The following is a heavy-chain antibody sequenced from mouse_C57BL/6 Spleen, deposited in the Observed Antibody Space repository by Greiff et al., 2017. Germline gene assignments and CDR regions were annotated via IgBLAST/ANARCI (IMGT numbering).Heavy chain of an antibody. CDR3: AREEGKQLRFLAY. D-gene: IGHD3-2*02. CDR1: GYTFTSYW. Sequence: QVQLQQPGAELVRPGTSVKLSCKASGYTFTSYWMHWVKQRPGQGLECIGVIDPSDSYTNYNQKFKGKATLTVDTSSSTAYMQLSSLTSEDSAVYYCAREEGKQLRFLAYWGQGTLVTVSA. V-gene: IGHV1-59*01. CDR2: IDPSDSYT. J-gene: IGHJ3*01.